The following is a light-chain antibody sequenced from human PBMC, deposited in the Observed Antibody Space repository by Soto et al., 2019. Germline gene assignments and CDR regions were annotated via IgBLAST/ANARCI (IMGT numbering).Light chain of an antibody. CDR1: QSVSTY. V-gene: IGKV3-11*01. Sequence: ETVLTQSPAILSLSPGERATLSCRASQSVSTYLAWYQQKPGQAPRLLIYDASNRATGIPARFSGSGSGTDFALTISGLEPEDFAVYYCQQYFKSPWTFGQGTKVEIK. CDR2: DAS. J-gene: IGKJ1*01. CDR3: QQYFKSPWT.